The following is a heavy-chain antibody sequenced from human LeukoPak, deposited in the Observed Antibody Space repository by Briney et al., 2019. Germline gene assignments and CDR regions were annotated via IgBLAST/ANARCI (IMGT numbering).Heavy chain of an antibody. V-gene: IGHV3-23*01. J-gene: IGHJ4*02. CDR1: GFTFSSYA. D-gene: IGHD3-3*01. Sequence: GGSLGLSCAASGFTFSSYAMSWVRQAPGKGLEWVSAISGSGGSTYYADSVKGRFTISRDNSKSTLYLQMNSLRAEDTAVYYCATEYYDFWSGYYRFDYWGQGTLVTVSS. CDR3: ATEYYDFWSGYYRFDY. CDR2: ISGSGGST.